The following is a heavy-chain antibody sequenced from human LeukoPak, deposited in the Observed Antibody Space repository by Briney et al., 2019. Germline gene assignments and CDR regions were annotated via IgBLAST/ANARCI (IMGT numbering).Heavy chain of an antibody. V-gene: IGHV3-21*01. Sequence: PGGSLRLSCAASGFTFSSYSMNWVRQAPGKGLEWDSSISSSSSYIYYADSVKGRFTISRDNAKNSLYLQMNSLRAEDTAVYYCARAQYDYLTGYRYYYYYMDVWGKGTTVTVSS. D-gene: IGHD3-9*01. CDR1: GFTFSSYS. CDR3: ARAQYDYLTGYRYYYYYMDV. J-gene: IGHJ6*03. CDR2: ISSSSSYI.